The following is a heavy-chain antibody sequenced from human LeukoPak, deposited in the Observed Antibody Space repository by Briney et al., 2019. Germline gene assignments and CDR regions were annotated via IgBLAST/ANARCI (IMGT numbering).Heavy chain of an antibody. Sequence: PSETLSLTCSVSGGSINSSTYYWGWIRPPPGKGLEWIGSIYYSGSTYYNPSLKSRVTISVDTSKDQFSLKLSFVTAADTAVYYCARLYCSGGSCYRGAFDIWGQGTMVTVSS. CDR3: ARLYCSGGSCYRGAFDI. J-gene: IGHJ3*02. V-gene: IGHV4-39*07. CDR2: IYYSGST. CDR1: GGSINSSTYY. D-gene: IGHD2-15*01.